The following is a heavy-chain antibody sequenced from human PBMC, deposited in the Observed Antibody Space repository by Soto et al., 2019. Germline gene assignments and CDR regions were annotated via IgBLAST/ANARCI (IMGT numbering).Heavy chain of an antibody. D-gene: IGHD3-9*01. CDR3: ARHPGYYDILTGYTTYYFDY. Sequence: SETLSLTCTVSGGSISSYYWGWIRQPPGKGLEWIGYIYYSGSTNYNPSLKSRVTISLDTPKNQFSLKLSSVTAADTAVYYCARHPGYYDILTGYTTYYFDYWGQGILVTVSS. V-gene: IGHV4-59*08. CDR1: GGSISSYY. J-gene: IGHJ4*02. CDR2: IYYSGST.